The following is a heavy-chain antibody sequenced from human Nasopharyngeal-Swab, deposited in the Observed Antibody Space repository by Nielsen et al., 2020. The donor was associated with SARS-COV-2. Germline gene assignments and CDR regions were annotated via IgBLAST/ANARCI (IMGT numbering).Heavy chain of an antibody. CDR3: ARYYYDSSGYLPPYYYYGMDV. V-gene: IGHV4-31*11. Sequence: SETLSLTCAVYGGSFSGYYWSWIRQHPGKGLEWIGYLYYSGSTYYNPSLKSRLTISVDTSKNQFSLKLSSVTAADTAVYYCARYYYDSSGYLPPYYYYGMDVWGQGTTVTVSS. D-gene: IGHD3-22*01. J-gene: IGHJ6*02. CDR2: LYYSGST. CDR1: GGSFSGYY.